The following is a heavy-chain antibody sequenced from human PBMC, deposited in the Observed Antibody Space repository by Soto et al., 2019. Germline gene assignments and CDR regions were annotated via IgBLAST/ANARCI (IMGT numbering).Heavy chain of an antibody. J-gene: IGHJ4*02. CDR3: ARTSGITGDLGLDH. D-gene: IGHD1-20*01. V-gene: IGHV3-33*01. Sequence: PGGSLRLSCVTSGFTFSNFGMHWVRQAPGKGLEWVAVIWHDGSIEKYADSVKGRFTISRDNSKNTLYLQMNSLRAEDTALYYCARTSGITGDLGLDHWGQGSLVTVSS. CDR1: GFTFSNFG. CDR2: IWHDGSIE.